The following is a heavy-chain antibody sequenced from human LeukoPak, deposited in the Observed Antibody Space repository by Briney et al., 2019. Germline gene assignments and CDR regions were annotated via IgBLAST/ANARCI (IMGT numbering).Heavy chain of an antibody. D-gene: IGHD1-7*01. Sequence: GGSLRLSCAASGFSFSDAWMSWVRQAPGKGLEWVGRIKSKTDYGTTDYAAPVIGRFTISRDDSKNTVFLQMSGPKTEDTAVYYCTADATSNWNYGDYWGQGVLVTVSS. V-gene: IGHV3-15*01. CDR1: GFSFSDAW. CDR3: TADATSNWNYGDY. CDR2: IKSKTDYGTT. J-gene: IGHJ4*02.